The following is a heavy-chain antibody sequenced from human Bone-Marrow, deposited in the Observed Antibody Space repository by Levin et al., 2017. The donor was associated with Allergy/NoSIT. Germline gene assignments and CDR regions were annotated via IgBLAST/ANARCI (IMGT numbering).Heavy chain of an antibody. CDR2: IDWNDDR. J-gene: IGHJ4*02. V-gene: IGHV2-70*01. CDR1: GFSLTPGGIC. D-gene: IGHD3-3*01. CDR3: ARSEPGFLECYPFDS. Sequence: ESGPTLVKPTQTLTLTCTFSGFSLTPGGICVSWIRQPPGKALEWLAVIDWNDDRYYSTSLKTRLTISKDTSKNQVVLTMTNMDPVDTATYYCARSEPGFLECYPFDSWGQGTLVTVSS.